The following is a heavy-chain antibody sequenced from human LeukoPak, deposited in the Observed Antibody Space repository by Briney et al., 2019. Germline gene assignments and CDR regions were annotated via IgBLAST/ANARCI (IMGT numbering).Heavy chain of an antibody. V-gene: IGHV4-39*01. D-gene: IGHD5-12*01. CDR3: ATRGGYDYSRDY. J-gene: IGHJ4*02. CDR2: ISFSGRT. CDR1: VGAITSLTYY. Sequence: PSETLPLTCTVSVGAITSLTYYSGWIRQPPGNGLGWVGCISFSGRTYSNPSLRRRPTISVDTSKNQFSLKLSSVTAADTAVYYCATRGGYDYSRDYWGQGTLVTVSS.